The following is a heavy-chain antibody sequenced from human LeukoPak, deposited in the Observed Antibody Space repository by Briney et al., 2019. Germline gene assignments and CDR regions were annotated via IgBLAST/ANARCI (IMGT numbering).Heavy chain of an antibody. J-gene: IGHJ4*02. Sequence: GASVKVSCKASGYTFTGYYMHWVRQAPGQGLEWMGWINPNSGGTNYAQKFQGRVTMTRDTSISTAYMELSRLRSDDTAVYYCARDGAYCGGDCYLEPGGVDYWGQGTLVTVSS. CDR1: GYTFTGYY. D-gene: IGHD2-21*02. CDR2: INPNSGGT. CDR3: ARDGAYCGGDCYLEPGGVDY. V-gene: IGHV1-2*02.